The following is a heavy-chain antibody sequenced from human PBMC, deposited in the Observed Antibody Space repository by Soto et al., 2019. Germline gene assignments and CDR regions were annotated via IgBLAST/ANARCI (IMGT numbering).Heavy chain of an antibody. CDR1: GGTFSSYA. V-gene: IGHV1-69*13. J-gene: IGHJ5*02. CDR3: ARDPVHTRYSSSWFDP. Sequence: SAKVSCRASGGTFSSYAISWVRQAPGQGLEWMGGIIPIFGTANYAQKFQGRVTITADESTSTAYMELSSLRSEDTAVYYCARDPVHTRYSSSWFDPWGQGTLVNVSS. D-gene: IGHD6-6*01. CDR2: IIPIFGTA.